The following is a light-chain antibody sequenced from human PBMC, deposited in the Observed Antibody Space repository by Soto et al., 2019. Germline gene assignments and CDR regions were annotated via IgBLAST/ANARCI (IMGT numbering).Light chain of an antibody. CDR3: QTWGTGIPVV. V-gene: IGLV4-69*01. CDR2: LNSDGSH. Sequence: QLVLTQSPSASASLGASVKLTCTLSSGHSSYAIAWHQQQPEKGPRYLMKLNSDGSHSKGDGIPDRFSGSSSGAERYLTISSLQSEDEADYYCQTWGTGIPVVFGGGTQLT. J-gene: IGLJ2*01. CDR1: SGHSSYA.